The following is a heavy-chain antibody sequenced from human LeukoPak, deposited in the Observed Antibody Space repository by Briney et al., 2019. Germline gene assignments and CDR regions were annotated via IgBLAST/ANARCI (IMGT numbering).Heavy chain of an antibody. CDR1: GFRFSDYG. D-gene: IGHD6-13*01. CDR2: IRYDGSNK. J-gene: IGHJ4*02. V-gene: IGHV3-30*02. Sequence: GSLRLSCAASGFRFSDYGMHWVRQAPGKGLEWVAFIRYDGSNKYYADSVKGRFTISRDNSNNTLALHMNSLRSEDTSIYFCAKGAWAADGPMGNNFASWGQGTLVSVSS. CDR3: AKGAWAADGPMGNNFAS.